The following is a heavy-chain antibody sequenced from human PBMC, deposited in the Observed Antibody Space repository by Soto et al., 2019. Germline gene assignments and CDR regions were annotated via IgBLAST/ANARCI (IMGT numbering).Heavy chain of an antibody. Sequence: GGSLRLSCAASGFTFSSYSMNWVRQAPGKGLEWVSSISSSSSYIYYADSVKGRFTISRDNAKNSLYLQMNSLRAEDTAVYYCARVQAHDYGDRDWFDPWGQGTLVTVSS. CDR1: GFTFSSYS. D-gene: IGHD4-17*01. V-gene: IGHV3-21*01. CDR2: ISSSSSYI. J-gene: IGHJ5*02. CDR3: ARVQAHDYGDRDWFDP.